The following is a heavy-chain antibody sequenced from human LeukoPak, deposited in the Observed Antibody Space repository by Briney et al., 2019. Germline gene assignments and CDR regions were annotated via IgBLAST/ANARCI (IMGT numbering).Heavy chain of an antibody. CDR1: GFTFSSYE. J-gene: IGHJ4*02. CDR3: ARQLSSGPLDFDY. Sequence: PGGSLRLSCAASGFTFSSYEMNWVRQAPGKGLEWVSYISSSGSTIYYADSVKGRFTISRDNAKNSLYLQMNSLRAEDTAVYYCARQLSSGPLDFDYWGQGTLVTVSS. V-gene: IGHV3-48*03. CDR2: ISSSGSTI. D-gene: IGHD6-19*01.